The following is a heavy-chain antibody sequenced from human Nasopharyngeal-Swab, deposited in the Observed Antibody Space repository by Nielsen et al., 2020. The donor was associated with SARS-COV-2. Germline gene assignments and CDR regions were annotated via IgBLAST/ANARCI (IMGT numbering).Heavy chain of an antibody. J-gene: IGHJ4*02. CDR1: GFTFSNAW. CDR2: IKSKTDGGTT. Sequence: GESLKISCAASGFTFSNAWMSWVRQAPGKGLEWVGRIKSKTDGGTTDYAAPVKGRFTISRDDSKNTLYLQMNSLRAEDTAVYYCAKDRALYYYDSSGYYYSSYWGQGTLVTVSS. D-gene: IGHD3-22*01. CDR3: AKDRALYYYDSSGYYYSSY. V-gene: IGHV3-15*01.